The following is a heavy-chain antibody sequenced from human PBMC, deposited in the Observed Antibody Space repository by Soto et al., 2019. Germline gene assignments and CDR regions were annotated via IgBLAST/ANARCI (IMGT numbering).Heavy chain of an antibody. CDR1: GGSISSYY. CDR3: ARYLVPAVIFDY. Sequence: SETLSLTCTVSGGSISSYYWSWIRQPPGKGLEWIGYIYYSGSTNYNPSLKSRVTISVDTSKNQFSLKLSSVTAADTAVYYCARYLVPAVIFDYWGQGTLVTVSS. CDR2: IYYSGST. D-gene: IGHD2-2*01. J-gene: IGHJ4*02. V-gene: IGHV4-59*08.